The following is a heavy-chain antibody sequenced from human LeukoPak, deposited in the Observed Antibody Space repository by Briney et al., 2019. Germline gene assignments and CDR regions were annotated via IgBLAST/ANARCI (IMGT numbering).Heavy chain of an antibody. J-gene: IGHJ4*02. D-gene: IGHD6-13*01. CDR3: AKEPRYSSSWYGDY. CDR1: GFTFSSYA. CDR2: ISAGAGT. V-gene: IGHV3-23*01. Sequence: PGGSLRLSCAASGFTFSSYAMTWARQAPGKGLEWVSGISAGAGTYYADSVTGRFTVSRDNSKNILYLQMNSLRAEDTAVYYCAKEPRYSSSWYGDYWGQGTLVTVSS.